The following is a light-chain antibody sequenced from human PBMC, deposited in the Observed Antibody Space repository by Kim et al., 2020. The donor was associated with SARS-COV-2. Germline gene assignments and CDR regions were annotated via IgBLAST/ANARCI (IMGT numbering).Light chain of an antibody. Sequence: LTQPPSVSKGLRQTATLTCTGNNNNVGNQGAAWLQQHQGHPPKLLSYRNNNRPSGISERLSASRSGNTASLTITGLQPEDEADYYCSAWDRSLGVLVFGGGTQLTVL. CDR1: NNNVGNQG. CDR2: RNN. J-gene: IGLJ3*02. V-gene: IGLV10-54*01. CDR3: SAWDRSLGVLV.